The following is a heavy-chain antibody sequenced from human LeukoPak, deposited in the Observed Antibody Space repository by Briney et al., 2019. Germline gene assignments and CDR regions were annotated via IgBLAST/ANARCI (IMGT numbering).Heavy chain of an antibody. CDR1: GGSISSSNW. D-gene: IGHD5-18*01. V-gene: IGHV4-4*02. CDR2: IYHSGST. CDR3: AGHVDTAMVSPFDY. J-gene: IGHJ4*02. Sequence: SGTLSLTCAVSGGSISSSNWWSWVRQPPGKGLEWIGEIYHSGSTYYNPSLKSRVTISVDTSKNQFSLKLSSVTAADTAVYYCAGHVDTAMVSPFDYWGQGTLVTVSS.